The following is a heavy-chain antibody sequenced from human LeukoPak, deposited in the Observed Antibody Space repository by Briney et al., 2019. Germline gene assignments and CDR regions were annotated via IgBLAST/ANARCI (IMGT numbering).Heavy chain of an antibody. CDR3: ARGDDSGYYDYFDY. Sequence: PGGSLRLSCAASGFTFSSNYLSWVRQAPGKGLEWVSTIYTGGNTYYAASVKGRFTISRDFSKNTVFLHMNSLRAEDTAMYYCARGDDSGYYDYFDYWGQGALVTVSS. D-gene: IGHD3-22*01. V-gene: IGHV3-53*01. CDR1: GFTFSSNY. J-gene: IGHJ4*02. CDR2: IYTGGNT.